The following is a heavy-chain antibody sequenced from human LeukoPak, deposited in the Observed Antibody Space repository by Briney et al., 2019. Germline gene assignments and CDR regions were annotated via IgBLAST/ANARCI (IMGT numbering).Heavy chain of an antibody. CDR3: ARSSGYDLAY. CDR1: GGSISSSSYY. V-gene: IGHV4-39*07. Sequence: PSETLSLTCTVSGGSISSSSYYWGWVRQPPGKGLEWIGEIYHSGSTNYNPSLKSRVTISVDKSKNQFSLKLSSVTAADTAVYYCARSSGYDLAYWGQGTLVTVSS. CDR2: IYHSGST. J-gene: IGHJ4*02. D-gene: IGHD5-12*01.